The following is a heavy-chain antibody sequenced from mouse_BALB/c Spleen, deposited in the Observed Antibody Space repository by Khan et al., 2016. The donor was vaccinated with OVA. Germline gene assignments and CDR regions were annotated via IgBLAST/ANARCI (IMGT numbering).Heavy chain of an antibody. CDR3: ARHRFTTPTAWFAY. CDR2: ISNGGSYT. Sequence: EVQLVESGGDLVKPGGSLNLSCEASGFTFSSYGMSWLRQTPDKRLEGVATISNGGSYTYFPDSVKGRLTISRDNAKNTRYLQMSSLKSEDTAMYYCARHRFTTPTAWFAYWGQGTLVTVFA. D-gene: IGHD1-2*01. V-gene: IGHV5-6*01. CDR1: GFTFSSYG. J-gene: IGHJ3*01.